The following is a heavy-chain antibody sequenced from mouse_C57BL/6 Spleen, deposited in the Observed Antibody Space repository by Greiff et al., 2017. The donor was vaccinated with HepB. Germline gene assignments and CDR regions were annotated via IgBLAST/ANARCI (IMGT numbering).Heavy chain of an antibody. CDR1: GFNIKNTY. V-gene: IGHV14-3*01. D-gene: IGHD1-1*01. CDR2: IDPANGNT. J-gene: IGHJ4*01. Sequence: VHVKQSVAELVRPGASVKLSCTASGFNIKNTYMHWVKQRPEQGLEWIGRIDPANGNTKYAPKFQGKATITADTSSNTAYLQLSSLTSEDTAIYYCARSGYYGSSYGAMDYWGQGTSVTVSS. CDR3: ARSGYYGSSYGAMDY.